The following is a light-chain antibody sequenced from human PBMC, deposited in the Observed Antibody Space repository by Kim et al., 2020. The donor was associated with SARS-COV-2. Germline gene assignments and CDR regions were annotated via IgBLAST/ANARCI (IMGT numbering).Light chain of an antibody. CDR2: SDG. J-gene: IGLJ2*01. V-gene: IGLV3-9*01. Sequence: SVALGKTARITCGGNNIGSKNVHWYQQKPGQAPVLVIYSDGNRPSGIPERFSGSNSGNTATLTISRAQAGDEADYYCQVWDSSAVIFGGGTKLTVL. CDR3: QVWDSSAVI. CDR1: NIGSKN.